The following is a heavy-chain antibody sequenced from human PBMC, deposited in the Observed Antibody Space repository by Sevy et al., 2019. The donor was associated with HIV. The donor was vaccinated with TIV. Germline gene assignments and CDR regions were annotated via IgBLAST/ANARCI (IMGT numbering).Heavy chain of an antibody. Sequence: GGSLRLSCAASAFTFSSYGMHWVRQAPGKGLEWVAVIWYDGSNKYYADSVKGRFTISRDNSKNTLYLQMNSLRAEDTAVYYCASQNYYDSSGYYFFDYYYGMDVWGQGTTVTVSS. D-gene: IGHD3-22*01. V-gene: IGHV3-33*01. J-gene: IGHJ6*02. CDR3: ASQNYYDSSGYYFFDYYYGMDV. CDR1: AFTFSSYG. CDR2: IWYDGSNK.